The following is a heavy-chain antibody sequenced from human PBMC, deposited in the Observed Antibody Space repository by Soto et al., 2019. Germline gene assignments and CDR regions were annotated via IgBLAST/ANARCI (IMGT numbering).Heavy chain of an antibody. CDR3: ARDGHGMDV. CDR2: IHVSGST. J-gene: IGHJ6*02. V-gene: IGHV4-61*01. Sequence: SETLSLTSTFSGGSVSSGSCQGTWIRQPPGKGLEGIGYIHVSGSTNHNPSLKCRFTMSRDTSNNQFCLKLSPVTAPHTAVDYCARDGHGMDVWGPGTNVPVSS. CDR1: GGSVSSGSCQ.